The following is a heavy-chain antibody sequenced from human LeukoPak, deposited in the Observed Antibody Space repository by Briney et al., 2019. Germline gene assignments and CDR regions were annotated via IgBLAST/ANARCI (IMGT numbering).Heavy chain of an antibody. Sequence: GGSLRLSCAASEFSVSSNYMSWVRQAPGKGLEWVSLVYSGGSTFYADSVKGRFTISRDNSKNTLYLGMNSLRAEDTAVYYCTRALYYFDYWGQGTLVTVSS. V-gene: IGHV3-66*01. CDR2: VYSGGST. CDR1: EFSVSSNY. J-gene: IGHJ4*02. CDR3: TRALYYFDY.